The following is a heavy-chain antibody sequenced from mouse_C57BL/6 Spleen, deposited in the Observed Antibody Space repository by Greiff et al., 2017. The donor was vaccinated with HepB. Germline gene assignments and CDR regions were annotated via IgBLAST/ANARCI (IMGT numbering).Heavy chain of an antibody. CDR3: ARDFPYYYGSSPRYFDV. V-gene: IGHV5-4*01. D-gene: IGHD1-1*01. Sequence: EVHLVESGGGLVKPGGSLKLSCAASGFTFSSYAMSWVRQTPEKRLEWVATISDGGSYTYYPDNVKGRFTISRDIAKNNLYLQMSHLKSEDTAMYYCARDFPYYYGSSPRYFDVWGTGTTVTVSS. J-gene: IGHJ1*03. CDR2: ISDGGSYT. CDR1: GFTFSSYA.